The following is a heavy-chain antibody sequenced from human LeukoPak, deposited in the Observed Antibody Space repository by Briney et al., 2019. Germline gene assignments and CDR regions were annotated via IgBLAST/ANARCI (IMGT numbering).Heavy chain of an antibody. CDR3: ARVVAYLLSAASEDFDY. CDR1: GYTFTIYY. V-gene: IGHV1-46*01. D-gene: IGHD2-15*01. CDR2: INPSGGST. J-gene: IGHJ4*02. Sequence: ASVRVSCKASGYTFTIYYMHWVRQAPGQGGEWMGLINPSGGSTSYAQKFQGRVTMTRDTSTSTVYMELSSLRSEDTAVYYCARVVAYLLSAASEDFDYWGQGTLVTVSS.